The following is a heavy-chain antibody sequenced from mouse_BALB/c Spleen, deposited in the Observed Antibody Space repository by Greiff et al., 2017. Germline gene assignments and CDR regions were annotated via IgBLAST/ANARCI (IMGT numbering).Heavy chain of an antibody. V-gene: IGHV8-12*01. CDR2: IYWDDDK. D-gene: IGHD2-10*02. Sequence: QVQLKESGPGILQPSQTISLTCSFSGFSLSTSGMGVSWIRQPSGKGLEWLAHIYWDDDKRYNPSLKSRLTISKDTSRNQVFLKITSVDTADTATYYCARRGYGNYPYYAMDYWGQGTSVTVSS. J-gene: IGHJ4*01. CDR1: GFSLSTSGMG. CDR3: ARRGYGNYPYYAMDY.